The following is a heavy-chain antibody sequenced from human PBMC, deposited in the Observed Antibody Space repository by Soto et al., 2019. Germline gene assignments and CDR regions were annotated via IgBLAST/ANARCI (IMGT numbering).Heavy chain of an antibody. J-gene: IGHJ6*02. D-gene: IGHD3-10*01. CDR1: GYTFTSYD. CDR2: MNPNSGNT. Sequence: XSVEVSFTASGYTFTSYDIHWVRQAPGQGLEWMGWMNPNSGNTGYAQKFQGRVTMTRNTSISTAYMELSSLRSEDTAVYYCARGVTMVRGVISPVGMDVWGQGTTVTVSS. CDR3: ARGVTMVRGVISPVGMDV. V-gene: IGHV1-8*01.